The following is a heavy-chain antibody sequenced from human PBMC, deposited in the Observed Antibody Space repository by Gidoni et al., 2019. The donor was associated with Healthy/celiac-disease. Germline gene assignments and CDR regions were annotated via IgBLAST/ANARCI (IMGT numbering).Heavy chain of an antibody. CDR1: GFPFDDYA. D-gene: IGHD5-18*01. CDR2: ISWNSGSI. J-gene: IGHJ3*02. Sequence: EVQLVESGGGLVQPGRSLRLSCATSGFPFDDYAMHWGRQAPGQGLELVAGISWNSGSIGYADCVKGRFTISRDNAKNSLYLQMNRLRAEDTALYYCAKDIFNRGGYSYGHDAFDIWGQGTMVTVSS. CDR3: AKDIFNRGGYSYGHDAFDI. V-gene: IGHV3-9*01.